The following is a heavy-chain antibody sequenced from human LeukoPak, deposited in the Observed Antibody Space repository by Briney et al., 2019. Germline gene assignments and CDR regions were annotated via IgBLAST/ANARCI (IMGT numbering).Heavy chain of an antibody. Sequence: SETLSLTCTVSGGSISSHYWSWIRQPPGKGLEGIGYIYYSGSTNYNPSLKSRVTISVDTSKNQFSLKLSSVTAADTAVYYCASYYDFWSGYYSWFDPWGQGTLVTVSS. J-gene: IGHJ5*02. V-gene: IGHV4-59*11. CDR3: ASYYDFWSGYYSWFDP. CDR1: GGSISSHY. CDR2: IYYSGST. D-gene: IGHD3-3*01.